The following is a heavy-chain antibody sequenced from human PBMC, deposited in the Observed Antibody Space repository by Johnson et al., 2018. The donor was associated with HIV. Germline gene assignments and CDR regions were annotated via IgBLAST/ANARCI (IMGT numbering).Heavy chain of an antibody. CDR3: ARALTTDAFDI. V-gene: IGHV3-30*03. CDR1: GFTVSSYG. D-gene: IGHD4-17*01. Sequence: QVHLVESGGGLVQPGGSLRLSCAASGFTVSSYGMHWVRQAPGKGLEWVAVISYDGSNKYYADSVKGRFTISRDNSKNTLYLQMNSLRAEDTAVYYCARALTTDAFDIWGQGTMVTVSS. J-gene: IGHJ3*02. CDR2: ISYDGSNK.